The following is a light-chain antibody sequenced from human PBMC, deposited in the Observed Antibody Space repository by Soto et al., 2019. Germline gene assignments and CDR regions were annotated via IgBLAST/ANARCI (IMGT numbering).Light chain of an antibody. Sequence: ETVLTQSPGTLSLSPGERATLSCRASQSVSSSSLAWYQQRPGQAPRLPIYGASSRATGIPDRFSGSGSGTDFTLTISRLEPEDFGVFYCQQYGNPPQTFGQGTRVEV. CDR3: QQYGNPPQT. J-gene: IGKJ1*01. V-gene: IGKV3-20*01. CDR2: GAS. CDR1: QSVSSSS.